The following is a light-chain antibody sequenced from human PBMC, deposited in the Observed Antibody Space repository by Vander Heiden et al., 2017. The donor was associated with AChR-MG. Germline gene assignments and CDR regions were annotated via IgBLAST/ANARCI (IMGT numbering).Light chain of an antibody. V-gene: IGLV2-8*01. CDR1: SSDDGGENY. CDR2: EGS. J-gene: IGLJ1*01. CDR3: SSYAGSNNLYV. Sequence: QSALTHPPSASRSPGQPVAITSSGTSSDDGGENYVAWYQQHPGKAPNKLIYEGSKRPSGVPDRLSGAKSGNTASLTVSGLQAEDDADYYCSSYAGSNNLYVFGTGTKVTVL.